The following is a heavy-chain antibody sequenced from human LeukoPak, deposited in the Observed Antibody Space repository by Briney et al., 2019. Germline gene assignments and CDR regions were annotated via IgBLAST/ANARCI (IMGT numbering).Heavy chain of an antibody. CDR3: AKGDYYDSSGYYYVR. CDR2: ISGSGGST. Sequence: GGSLRLSCAASGFTFSSYAMSWVRQAPGKGLEWVSAISGSGGSTYYADSVKGRFTIPRDNSKNTLYLQMNSLRAEDTAVYYCAKGDYYDSSGYYYVRWGQGTLVTVSS. D-gene: IGHD3-22*01. CDR1: GFTFSSYA. J-gene: IGHJ4*02. V-gene: IGHV3-23*01.